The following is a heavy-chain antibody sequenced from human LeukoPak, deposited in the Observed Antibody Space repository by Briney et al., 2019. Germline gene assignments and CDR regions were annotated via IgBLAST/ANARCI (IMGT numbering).Heavy chain of an antibody. V-gene: IGHV4-61*02. CDR1: GGSISSGSYY. CDR2: IYTTGST. CDR3: ARDGSSGWYVGAFDI. Sequence: PSETLSLTCTVSGGSISSGSYYWSWIRQPAGKGLEWIGRIYTTGSTNYNPSLKSRVTISVDTSKNQFSLKLSSVTAADTAVYYCARDGSSGWYVGAFDIWGQGTMVTVSS. D-gene: IGHD6-19*01. J-gene: IGHJ3*02.